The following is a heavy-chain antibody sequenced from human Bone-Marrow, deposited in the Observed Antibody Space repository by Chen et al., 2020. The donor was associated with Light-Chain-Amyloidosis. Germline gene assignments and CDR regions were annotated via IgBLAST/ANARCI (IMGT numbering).Heavy chain of an antibody. D-gene: IGHD3-16*01. CDR1: GFAFSGSW. CDR3: ARGSTLIRG. CDR2: INENGREQ. V-gene: IGHV3-7*03. J-gene: IGHJ4*02. Sequence: EVQLVESGGGLVQRGGSLRLSCAASGFAFSGSWMSWVRQAPGRGLEWVADINENGREQTYVDSVKGRFTISRDNARNSLHLQLNSLRADDTAVYYCARGSTLIRGWGQGTLVTVSS.